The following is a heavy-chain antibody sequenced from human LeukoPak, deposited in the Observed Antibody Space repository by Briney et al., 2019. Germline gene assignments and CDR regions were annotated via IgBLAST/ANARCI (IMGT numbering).Heavy chain of an antibody. CDR3: ATAPVYDSNGYYYLYYFDY. CDR1: GYTLTELS. D-gene: IGHD3-22*01. V-gene: IGHV1-24*01. J-gene: IGHJ4*02. Sequence: HGASVKVSCKVSGYTLTELSMHWVRQAPGKGLEWMGGFDPEDGETIYAQKFQGRVTMTEDTSTDTAYMELSSLRSEDTAVYYCATAPVYDSNGYYYLYYFDYWGQGTLVTVSS. CDR2: FDPEDGET.